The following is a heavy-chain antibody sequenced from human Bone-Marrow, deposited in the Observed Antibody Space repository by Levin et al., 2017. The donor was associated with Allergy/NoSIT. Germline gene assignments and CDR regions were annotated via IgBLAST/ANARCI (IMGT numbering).Heavy chain of an antibody. CDR2: IYYSGST. CDR1: GGSISSSSYY. J-gene: IGHJ4*02. CDR3: ARQYYYDSSGPPVDY. V-gene: IGHV4-39*01. D-gene: IGHD3-22*01. Sequence: SETLSLTCTVSGGSISSSSYYWGWIRQPPGKGLEWIGSIYYSGSTYYNPSLKSRVTISVDTSKNQFSLKLSSVTAADTAVYYCARQYYYDSSGPPVDYWGQGTLVTVSS.